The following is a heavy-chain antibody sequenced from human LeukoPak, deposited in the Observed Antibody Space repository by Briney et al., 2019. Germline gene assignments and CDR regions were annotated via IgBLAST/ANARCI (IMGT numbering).Heavy chain of an antibody. CDR2: ISGSGGST. J-gene: IGHJ4*02. Sequence: GGSLRLSCAASGFTFSSYAMSWVRQAPGKGLEWVSAISGSGGSTYYADSVKGRFTISRDNSKNTLYLQMNSLRAEDTAVYYSAWAGGYSYAPYGVWGQGTLVTVSS. CDR3: AWAGGYSYAPYGV. D-gene: IGHD5-18*01. CDR1: GFTFSSYA. V-gene: IGHV3-23*01.